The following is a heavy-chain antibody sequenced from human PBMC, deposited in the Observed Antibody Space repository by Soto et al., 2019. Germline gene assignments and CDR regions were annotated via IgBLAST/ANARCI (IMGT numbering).Heavy chain of an antibody. D-gene: IGHD4-17*01. Sequence: TXSVAGGSIGDHGWRWILKHPGKGLEWIGYIYYSGSTNYNPSLKSRVTISVDTSKNQFSLKLSSVTAADTAVYYCAKHYGDYGHDAFDIWGQGTMVTVSS. CDR2: IYYSGST. CDR1: GGSIGDHG. CDR3: AKHYGDYGHDAFDI. J-gene: IGHJ3*02. V-gene: IGHV4-59*08.